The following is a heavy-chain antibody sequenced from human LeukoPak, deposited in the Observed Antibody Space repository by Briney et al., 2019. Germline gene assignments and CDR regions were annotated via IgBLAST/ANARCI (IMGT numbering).Heavy chain of an antibody. CDR2: INPSGGST. CDR3: ARRDGDNTQDFYY. Sequence: GASVKDSCKPSGYTFTRYYMHWVRQAPGQGLEWMGIINPSGGSTSYAQKFQGRVTMTRDTSTSTVYMELSSLRSEDTAVYYCARRDGDNTQDFYYWGQGTLVTVSS. CDR1: GYTFTRYY. J-gene: IGHJ4*02. V-gene: IGHV1-46*01. D-gene: IGHD5-24*01.